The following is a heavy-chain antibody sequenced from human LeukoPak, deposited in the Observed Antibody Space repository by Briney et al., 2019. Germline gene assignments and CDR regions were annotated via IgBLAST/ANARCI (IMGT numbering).Heavy chain of an antibody. D-gene: IGHD3-22*01. Sequence: GGSLRLSCAASGFTFSSYAMSWVRQAPGKGLEWVSAISGSGGSTYYADSVKGRFTISRDNSKNTLYLQMNSLRAEDTAVYYCARGDSSGYYYAFDYWGQGTLVTVSS. CDR1: GFTFSSYA. J-gene: IGHJ4*02. V-gene: IGHV3-23*01. CDR2: ISGSGGST. CDR3: ARGDSSGYYYAFDY.